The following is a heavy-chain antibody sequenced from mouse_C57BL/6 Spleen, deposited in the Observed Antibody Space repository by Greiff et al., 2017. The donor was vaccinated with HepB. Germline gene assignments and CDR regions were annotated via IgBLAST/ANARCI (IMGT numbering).Heavy chain of an antibody. J-gene: IGHJ2*01. CDR1: GFNIKDYY. D-gene: IGHD1-1*01. V-gene: IGHV14-1*01. CDR3: TRYYGSSYPFDY. Sequence: EVKLLESGAELVRPGASVKLSCTASGFNIKDYYMHWVKQRPEQGLEWIGRIDPEDGDTEYAPKFQGKATMTADTSSNTAYLQLSSLTSEDTAVYYCTRYYGSSYPFDYWGQGTTLTVSS. CDR2: IDPEDGDT.